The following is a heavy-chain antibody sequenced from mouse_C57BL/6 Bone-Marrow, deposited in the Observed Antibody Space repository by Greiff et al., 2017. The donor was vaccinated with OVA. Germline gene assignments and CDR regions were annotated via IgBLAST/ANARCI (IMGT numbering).Heavy chain of an antibody. CDR3: TAYDGYYLAWFAY. J-gene: IGHJ3*01. CDR1: GYTFTSYW. Sequence: VQLQQSGTVLARPGASVKMSCKTSGYTFTSYWMYWVKQRPGQGLEWIGAIYPGNSDTSYNQKFKGKAKLTAVTSASTAYMELSSLTNEDSAVYYCTAYDGYYLAWFAYWGQGTLVTVSA. D-gene: IGHD2-3*01. V-gene: IGHV1-5*01. CDR2: IYPGNSDT.